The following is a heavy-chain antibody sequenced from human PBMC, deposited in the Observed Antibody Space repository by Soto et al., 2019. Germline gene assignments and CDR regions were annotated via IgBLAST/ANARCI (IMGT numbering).Heavy chain of an antibody. CDR1: GGSISSGGYY. CDR2: IYYSGTT. V-gene: IGHV4-31*03. CDR3: ARALATKDFFDY. J-gene: IGHJ4*02. Sequence: SETLSLTCTVSGGSISSGGYYWSWIRQHPGKGLEWIGYIYYSGTTHYNPSLKSRVSISVDTSKNQFSLKLSSVTAADTAVYYCARALATKDFFDYWGQGILVTVSS. D-gene: IGHD1-1*01.